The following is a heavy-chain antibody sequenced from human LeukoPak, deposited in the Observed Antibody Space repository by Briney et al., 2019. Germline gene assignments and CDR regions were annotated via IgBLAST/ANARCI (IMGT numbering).Heavy chain of an antibody. J-gene: IGHJ6*02. CDR1: GFTFSDYY. V-gene: IGHV3-11*05. Sequence: GGSLRLSCAASGFTFSDYYMSWSRQAPGKGLDWWASFSSSSSNIKYGDSVKGRFTISRDNAKNSLYLQMNSVRVEDTAVYYCAKASISVYYGMDVWGQGTMVTVSS. CDR3: AKASISVYYGMDV. D-gene: IGHD3-9*01. CDR2: FSSSSSNI.